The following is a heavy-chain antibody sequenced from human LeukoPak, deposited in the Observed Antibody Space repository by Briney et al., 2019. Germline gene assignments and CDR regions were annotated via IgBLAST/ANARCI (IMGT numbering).Heavy chain of an antibody. CDR1: GFTFSSYA. J-gene: IGHJ6*03. D-gene: IGHD2-15*01. CDR3: ARLDVGNCSGGSCYPTRHMDV. V-gene: IGHV3-23*01. CDR2: ISGSGGST. Sequence: GGSLRLSCAASGFTFSSYAMSWVRQAPGKGLEWVSAISGSGGSTYYADSVKGRFTISRDNAKNSLYLQMNSLRAEDTAVYYCARLDVGNCSGGSCYPTRHMDVWGKGTTVTVSS.